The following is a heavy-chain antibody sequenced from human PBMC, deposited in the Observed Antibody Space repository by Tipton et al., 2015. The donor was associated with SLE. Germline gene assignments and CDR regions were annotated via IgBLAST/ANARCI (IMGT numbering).Heavy chain of an antibody. CDR2: IYYSGST. CDR3: ARGIAVAGLRFDS. V-gene: IGHV4-59*02. D-gene: IGHD6-19*01. CDR1: ADSARGYY. J-gene: IGHJ4*02. Sequence: TLSLTCTVSADSARGYYWSWMRKPPGKRLAWIGYIYYSGSTNYNPSLKSRVTISLETTQSQFSLNLTSVTADDTAVYYCARGIAVAGLRFDSWGKGTLVTVSS.